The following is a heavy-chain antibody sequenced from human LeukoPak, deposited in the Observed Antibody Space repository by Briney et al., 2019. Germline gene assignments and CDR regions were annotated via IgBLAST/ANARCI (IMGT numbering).Heavy chain of an antibody. CDR2: INPYSGAT. D-gene: IGHD1-1*01. V-gene: IGHV1-2*02. Sequence: ASVKVSCKASGYTFTGSYMHWVRQAPGQGLEWMGWINPYSGATNYAQKFQGRITMTRDTSISTAYMELSRLRSDDTAVYYYTREDDNSYDAFDIWSQGTMVTVSS. CDR1: GYTFTGSY. CDR3: TREDDNSYDAFDI. J-gene: IGHJ3*02.